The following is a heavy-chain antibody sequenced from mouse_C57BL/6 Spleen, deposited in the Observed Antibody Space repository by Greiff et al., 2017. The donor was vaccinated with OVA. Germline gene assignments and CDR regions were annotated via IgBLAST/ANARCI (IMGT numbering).Heavy chain of an antibody. V-gene: IGHV1-12*01. CDR2: IYPGNGDT. J-gene: IGHJ2*01. CDR3: ASGLSYYFDY. Sequence: ESGPELVKPGASVKMSCKASGYTFTSYNMHWVKQTPRQGLEWIGAIYPGNGDTSYNQKFKGKATLTVDKSSSTAYMQLSSLTSEDSAVYFCASGLSYYFDYWGQGTTLTVSS. D-gene: IGHD3-1*01. CDR1: GYTFTSYN.